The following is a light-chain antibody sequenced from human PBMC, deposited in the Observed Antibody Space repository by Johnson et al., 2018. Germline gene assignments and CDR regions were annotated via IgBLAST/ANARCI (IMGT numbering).Light chain of an antibody. J-gene: IGLJ1*01. Sequence: QSVLTQPPSVSAAPGQKVTISCSGSSSNIGNNYVSWYQQLPGTAPKLLIYENNKRPSGIPDRFSCSKSGTSATLGLTGLQTGDEVDYYCGTWDSSLRAGNVFGTGTKGTVL. CDR3: GTWDSSLRAGNV. CDR2: ENN. CDR1: SSNIGNNY. V-gene: IGLV1-51*02.